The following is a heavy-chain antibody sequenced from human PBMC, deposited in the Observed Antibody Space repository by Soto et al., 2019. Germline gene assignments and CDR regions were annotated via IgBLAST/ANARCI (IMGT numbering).Heavy chain of an antibody. D-gene: IGHD7-27*01. CDR3: ARGPSGDKLDY. V-gene: IGHV4-59*08. J-gene: IGHJ4*02. CDR1: GGSFNYYY. CDR2: VYYSGRT. Sequence: NPSETLSLTCAVSGGSFNYYYWNWIRQPPGKGLEWIGHVYYSGRTNCNPSLKGRVTISMDTSKTQFSLKLSSVTAADTAVYYCARGPSGDKLDYRAQGIQVTVSS.